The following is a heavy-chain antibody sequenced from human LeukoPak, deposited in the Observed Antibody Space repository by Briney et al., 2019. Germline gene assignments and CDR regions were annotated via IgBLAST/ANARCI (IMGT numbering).Heavy chain of an antibody. V-gene: IGHV3-23*01. CDR3: AKDRVEILEWLLGSLYYFDY. CDR1: GFTFSNYA. J-gene: IGHJ4*02. D-gene: IGHD3-3*01. Sequence: GGSLRLSCAASGFTFSNYAMSWVRQAPGKGLEWVSAISGSGAYTYYADSVKGRLTISRDNSKNTLYLQMNSLRAEDTAVYYCAKDRVEILEWLLGSLYYFDYWGQGTLVTVSS. CDR2: ISGSGAYT.